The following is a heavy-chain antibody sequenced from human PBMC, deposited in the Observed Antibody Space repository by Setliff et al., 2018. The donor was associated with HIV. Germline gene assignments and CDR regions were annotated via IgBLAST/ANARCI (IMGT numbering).Heavy chain of an antibody. CDR2: INPNSGGT. CDR3: ASKVYCTNGVCLDAFDI. Sequence: GASVKVSCKASGYTFNGYYMHWVRQAPGQGLQWMGRINPNSGGTNYAQKFQGRVTMTRDTSISTAYMELSRLRSDDTAVYYCASKVYCTNGVCLDAFDIWGQGTMVTVSS. J-gene: IGHJ3*02. D-gene: IGHD2-8*01. CDR1: GYTFNGYY. V-gene: IGHV1-2*06.